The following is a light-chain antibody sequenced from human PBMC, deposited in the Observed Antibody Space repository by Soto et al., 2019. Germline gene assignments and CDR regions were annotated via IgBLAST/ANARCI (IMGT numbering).Light chain of an antibody. V-gene: IGKV3-15*01. CDR3: QQYVNWPPT. CDR2: GAS. CDR1: QSVSSN. Sequence: TVMTQSPATLSVSPGDRAILSCRASQSVSSNLAWYQQKHGQAPRLLISGASTRATGIPVTFSVSGSGTELTITISSLQSEDFALYHGQQYVNWPPTFGQGTKVDI. J-gene: IGKJ1*01.